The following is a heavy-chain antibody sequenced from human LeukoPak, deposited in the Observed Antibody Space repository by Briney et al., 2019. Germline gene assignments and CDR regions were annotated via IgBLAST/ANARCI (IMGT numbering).Heavy chain of an antibody. CDR3: ARALGEMATIKGDAFDI. D-gene: IGHD5-24*01. V-gene: IGHV1-3*01. Sequence: ASVKVSCKASGYTFTSYAMHWVRQAPVQRLEWMGWINAGNGNTKYSQKFQGRVTITRDTSASTAYMELRSLRSDDTAVYYCARALGEMATIKGDAFDIWGQGTMVTVSS. J-gene: IGHJ3*02. CDR1: GYTFTSYA. CDR2: INAGNGNT.